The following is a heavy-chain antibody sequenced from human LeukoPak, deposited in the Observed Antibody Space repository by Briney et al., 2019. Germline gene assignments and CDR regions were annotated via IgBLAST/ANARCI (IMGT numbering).Heavy chain of an antibody. CDR1: GGSFSGYY. D-gene: IGHD2-8*01. J-gene: IGHJ4*02. CDR3: ARMVVSARYFDY. V-gene: IGHV4-34*01. CDR2: INHSGST. Sequence: SETLSLTCAVYGGSFSGYYWSWIRQPPGKGLEWIGEINHSGSTNYNPSLKSRVTISVDTSKNQYSLKLSSVTAADTAVYYCARMVVSARYFDYWGQGTLVTVSS.